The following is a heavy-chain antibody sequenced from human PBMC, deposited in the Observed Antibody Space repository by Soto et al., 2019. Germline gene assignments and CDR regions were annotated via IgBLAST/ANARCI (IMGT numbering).Heavy chain of an antibody. Sequence: ASVKVSCKASGYTITAHLLHWVRQAPGQGLEWMGWINAKSDGTNYAQKFQGRVSMTTDTSTTTAYMELRSLRSDDTAVYYCARVVPGAEAWFGPWGQGTLVTVSS. J-gene: IGHJ5*02. CDR1: GYTITAHL. CDR3: ARVVPGAEAWFGP. V-gene: IGHV1-2*02. CDR2: INAKSDGT. D-gene: IGHD2-2*01.